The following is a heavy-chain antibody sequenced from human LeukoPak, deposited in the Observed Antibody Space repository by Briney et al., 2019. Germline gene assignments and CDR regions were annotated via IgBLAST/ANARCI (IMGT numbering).Heavy chain of an antibody. Sequence: ASVKVSCKASGYTFTGYYMHWVRQAPGQGLEWMGWINPNSGGTNYAQKFQGWVTMTRDTSISTAYMELSSLRSEDTAVYYCARHSPGAGTDFDYWGQGTLVTVSS. V-gene: IGHV1-2*04. D-gene: IGHD1-14*01. CDR3: ARHSPGAGTDFDY. CDR1: GYTFTGYY. J-gene: IGHJ4*02. CDR2: INPNSGGT.